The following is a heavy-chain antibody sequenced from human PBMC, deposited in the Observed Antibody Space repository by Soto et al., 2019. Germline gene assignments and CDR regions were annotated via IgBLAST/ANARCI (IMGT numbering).Heavy chain of an antibody. CDR2: INHSGST. V-gene: IGHV4-34*01. D-gene: IGHD1-1*01. Sequence: SETLSLTCAVYGGSFSGYYWSWIRQPPGKGLEWIGEINHSGSTNYNPSLKSRVTISVDTSKSQFSLKLSSVTAADTAVYYCARGFKIFAGTTDYYYYYGMDVWGQGTTVTVSS. CDR3: ARGFKIFAGTTDYYYYYGMDV. CDR1: GGSFSGYY. J-gene: IGHJ6*02.